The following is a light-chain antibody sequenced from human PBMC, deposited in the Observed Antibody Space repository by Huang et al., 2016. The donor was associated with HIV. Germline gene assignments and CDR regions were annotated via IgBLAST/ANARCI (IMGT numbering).Light chain of an antibody. V-gene: IGKV3-15*01. CDR3: QQYDNWPLT. CDR1: HSVISN. CDR2: GAS. J-gene: IGKJ5*01. Sequence: ERVMTQSPATLSVAPGERVTLSCRASHSVISNLAWYQQKPGQAPRLLIHGASTRATGIPAMFSGSGSGTEFTLAISSLQSEDSGVYFCQQYDNWPLTFGQGTRLEIK.